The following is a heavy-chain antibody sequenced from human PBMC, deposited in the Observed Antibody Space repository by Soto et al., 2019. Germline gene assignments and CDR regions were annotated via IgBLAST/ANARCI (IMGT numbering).Heavy chain of an antibody. D-gene: IGHD1-7*01. Sequence: PSETLSLTCTVSGSSISGRGFSWSWIRQPPGKGLEWIGYRSDTGSTHYNPSLSGRVTVSVDTSKNQFCLKLSSVTAADTAVYYSARHSNSNYRFVFDYWGQGTLVTLSS. J-gene: IGHJ4*02. V-gene: IGHV4-30-4*08. CDR3: ARHSNSNYRFVFDY. CDR1: GSSISGRGFS. CDR2: RSDTGST.